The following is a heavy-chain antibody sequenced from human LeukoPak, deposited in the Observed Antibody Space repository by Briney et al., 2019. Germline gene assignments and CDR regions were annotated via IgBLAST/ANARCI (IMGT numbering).Heavy chain of an antibody. CDR2: IYTSGST. Sequence: SETLSLTCTVSGGSISSYYRSWIRQPAGKGLEWIGRIYTSGSTNYNPSLKSRVTISVDTSKNQFSLKLSSVTAADTAVYYCARSIAARLPTFYYYYYMDVWGKGTTVTVSS. CDR1: GGSISSYY. V-gene: IGHV4-4*07. J-gene: IGHJ6*03. D-gene: IGHD6-6*01. CDR3: ARSIAARLPTFYYYYYMDV.